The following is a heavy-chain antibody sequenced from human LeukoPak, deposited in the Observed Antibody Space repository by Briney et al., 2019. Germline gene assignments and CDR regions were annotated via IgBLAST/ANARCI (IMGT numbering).Heavy chain of an antibody. CDR3: ARPYYDFWNGYYFY. J-gene: IGHJ4*02. CDR1: GGSFSGYY. V-gene: IGHV4-34*01. Sequence: PSETLSLTCAVYGGSFSGYYWSWIRQPPGKGLEWIGEINHSGSTNYNPSLKSRVTISVDTSKNQFSLKLSSVTAADTAVYYCARPYYDFWNGYYFYWGQGTLVTVSS. CDR2: INHSGST. D-gene: IGHD3-3*01.